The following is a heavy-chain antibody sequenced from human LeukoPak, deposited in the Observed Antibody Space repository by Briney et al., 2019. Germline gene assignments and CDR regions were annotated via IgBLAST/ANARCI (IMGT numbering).Heavy chain of an antibody. D-gene: IGHD2-2*01. V-gene: IGHV1-46*01. Sequence: GASVKVSCKASGGTFSSYAIIWVRQAPGQGLEWMGIINPSGGSTSYAQKFQGRVTMTRDTSTSTVYMELSSLRSEDTAVYYCARAPLGYCSSTSCYFDYWGQGTLVTVSS. CDR2: INPSGGST. CDR1: GGTFSSYA. CDR3: ARAPLGYCSSTSCYFDY. J-gene: IGHJ4*02.